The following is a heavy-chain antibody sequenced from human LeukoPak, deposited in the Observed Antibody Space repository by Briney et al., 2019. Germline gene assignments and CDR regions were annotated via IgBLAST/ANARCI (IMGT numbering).Heavy chain of an antibody. CDR2: IKSKTDGGTR. CDR3: TTFDYAAFLT. J-gene: IGHJ3*02. D-gene: IGHD4/OR15-4a*01. Sequence: GGSLRLSCAASGFTSSNAWMSWVRQAPGKGREWVGRIKSKTDGGTRDYAAPVKGKFTISRDDAKNTLYLQMNSLKTEDTAVYYCTTFDYAAFLTWGQGTMVTVSS. CDR1: GFTSSNAW. V-gene: IGHV3-15*01.